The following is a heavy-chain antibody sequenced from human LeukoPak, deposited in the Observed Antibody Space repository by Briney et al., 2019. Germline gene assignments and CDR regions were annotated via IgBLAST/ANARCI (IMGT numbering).Heavy chain of an antibody. CDR3: ARGLYSSGWYLDY. CDR2: ISYDGSNK. V-gene: IGHV3-30*04. J-gene: IGHJ4*02. CDR1: GFTFSTYA. D-gene: IGHD6-19*01. Sequence: GGSLKLSCAASGFTFSTYAMHWVRQAPGKGLERVAVISYDGSNKYYADSVKGRFTISRDNSKNTLYLQMNSLRAEDTAVYYCARGLYSSGWYLDYWGQGILVTVSS.